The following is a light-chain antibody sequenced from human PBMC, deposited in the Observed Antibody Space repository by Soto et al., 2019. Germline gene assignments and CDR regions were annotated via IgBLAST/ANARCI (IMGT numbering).Light chain of an antibody. J-gene: IGKJ3*01. CDR2: AAS. V-gene: IGKV1-8*01. CDR1: QDISSY. Sequence: AIRMTQSPSSFSASTGDRVTITCRASQDISSYLAWYQQKPGEAPKLLIYAASTLQSGVPSRFSGSGSGTDFTLTISCLQSEDFATYYCQQYYNYPPFTFGPGTKVDIK. CDR3: QQYYNYPPFT.